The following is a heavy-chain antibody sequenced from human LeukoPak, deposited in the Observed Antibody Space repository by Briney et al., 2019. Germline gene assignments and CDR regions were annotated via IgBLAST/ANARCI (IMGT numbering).Heavy chain of an antibody. CDR3: ARGEGRYYDFWSGYYPLFDY. Sequence: AGTLSLTCTVSGGSISSYYWSWIRQPPGKELEWIGYIYYSGSTKYNPSLKSRVTISVDTSTNQFSLKLSSVTAADTAVYYCARGEGRYYDFWSGYYPLFDYWGQGTLVTVSS. D-gene: IGHD3-3*01. J-gene: IGHJ4*02. V-gene: IGHV4-59*01. CDR2: IYYSGST. CDR1: GGSISSYY.